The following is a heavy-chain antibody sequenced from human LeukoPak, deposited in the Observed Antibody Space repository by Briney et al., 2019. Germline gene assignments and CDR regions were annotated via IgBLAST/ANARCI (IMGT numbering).Heavy chain of an antibody. CDR3: ARDRTDTAMVYGMDV. CDR2: INAGNGNT. D-gene: IGHD5-18*01. J-gene: IGHJ6*02. CDR1: GYTFTSYA. V-gene: IGHV1-3*01. Sequence: ALVKVSCKASGYTFTSYAMHWVRQAPGQRLEWMGWINAGNGNTKYSQKFQGRVTITRDTSASTAYMELSSLRSEDTAVYYCARDRTDTAMVYGMDVWGQGTTVTVSS.